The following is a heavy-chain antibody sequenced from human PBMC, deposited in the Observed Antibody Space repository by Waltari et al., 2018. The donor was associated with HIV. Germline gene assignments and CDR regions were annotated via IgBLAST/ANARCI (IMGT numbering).Heavy chain of an antibody. J-gene: IGHJ4*02. CDR1: GFTFNSVW. CDR2: IKTKGDGGAT. Sequence: VQLVESGGDLLKPGGCLRLSCAASGFTFNSVWMSWVRQAPGKGLELVGRIKTKGDGGATDYAAAVKGRFTISRDDSKNTVYLQMNSLKIEDTAVYYCTSEEDYGSGSHFDYWGQGTLVTVSS. CDR3: TSEEDYGSGSHFDY. D-gene: IGHD3-10*01. V-gene: IGHV3-15*01.